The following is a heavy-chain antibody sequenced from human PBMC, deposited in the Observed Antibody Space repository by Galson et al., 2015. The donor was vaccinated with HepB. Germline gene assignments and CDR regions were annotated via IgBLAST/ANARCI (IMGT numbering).Heavy chain of an antibody. CDR1: EFTFSHYA. CDR2: ISGGGDTT. Sequence: SLRLSCAASEFTFSHYAMSWARQAPGRGLEWVASISGGGDTTYYADSVRGRFTISRDTSKDTLYLQMNSLRAEDTAVYYCAKYSVLQLWPRGSYFEFWGPGTLVTVSS. D-gene: IGHD5-18*01. CDR3: AKYSVLQLWPRGSYFEF. J-gene: IGHJ4*02. V-gene: IGHV3-23*01.